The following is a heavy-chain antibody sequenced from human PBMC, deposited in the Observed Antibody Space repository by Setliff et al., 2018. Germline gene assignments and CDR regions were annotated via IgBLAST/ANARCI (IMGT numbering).Heavy chain of an antibody. CDR1: GYTFTNYG. CDR2: ISAYNGNT. J-gene: IGHJ5*01. D-gene: IGHD3-9*01. Sequence: ASVKVSCKASGYTFTNYGISWVRQAPGQGLEWMGWISAYNGNTNYAQGFTGRFVFSLDTSVSTAYLQISSLKAEDTAVYYCARSPLDYDILTGYYSPPDSWGQGTLVTVSS. V-gene: IGHV7-4-1*02. CDR3: ARSPLDYDILTGYYSPPDS.